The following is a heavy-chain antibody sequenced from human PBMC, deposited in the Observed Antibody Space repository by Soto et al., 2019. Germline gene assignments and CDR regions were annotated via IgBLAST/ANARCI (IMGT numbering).Heavy chain of an antibody. J-gene: IGHJ6*02. D-gene: IGHD4-17*01. Sequence: QVQLVESGGGVVQPGRSLRLSCGASGFTFSNYGMHWVRQAPGKGLEWVAAIAYDGSNKYYADSVKGRFTISRDNSKNTLYLQMNSLRADDTAVYYCAKRGRYGEYVGYYYNAMDVWGQGTTVTVSS. CDR1: GFTFSNYG. V-gene: IGHV3-30*18. CDR2: IAYDGSNK. CDR3: AKRGRYGEYVGYYYNAMDV.